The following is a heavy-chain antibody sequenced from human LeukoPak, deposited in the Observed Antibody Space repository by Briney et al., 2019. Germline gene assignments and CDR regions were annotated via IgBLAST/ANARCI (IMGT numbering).Heavy chain of an antibody. CDR1: GYTFTSYA. CDR3: ARAGLDYDFWSGYYY. J-gene: IGHJ4*02. V-gene: IGHV1-3*01. D-gene: IGHD3-3*01. CDR2: INAGNGNT. Sequence: ASVKVSCKASGYTFTSYAMHWVRQAPGQRLEWMGWINAGNGNTKYSQKFQGRVTITRDTSASTAYMELSSLRSEDTAVYYCARAGLDYDFWSGYYYWGQGTLVIVSS.